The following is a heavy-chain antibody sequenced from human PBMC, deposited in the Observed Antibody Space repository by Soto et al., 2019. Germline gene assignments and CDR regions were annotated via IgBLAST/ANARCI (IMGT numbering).Heavy chain of an antibody. D-gene: IGHD3-22*01. J-gene: IGHJ5*02. CDR1: GVSVNSGDYY. V-gene: IGHV4-30-4*01. CDR3: VSCPATNYYDSSGYYYSWLDP. Sequence: SETLSLTCTVSGVSVNSGDYYWTWIRQPPGKGLEWIGSINYSGRTYNNPALRSRLTMSVDTSKNQFSLKLNSVTAADTAIYYCVSCPATNYYDSSGYYYSWLDPWGQGTLVTVS. CDR2: INYSGRT.